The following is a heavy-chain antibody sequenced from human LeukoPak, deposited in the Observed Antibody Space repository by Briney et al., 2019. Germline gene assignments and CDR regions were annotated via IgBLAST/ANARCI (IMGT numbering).Heavy chain of an antibody. Sequence: SETLSLTCTVSGGSISSYYWSWIRQPAGKGLEWIGRIYTSGSTNYNPSLKSRVTMSVDTSKNQFSLKLSSVTAADTAVYYCARDYCSSTSCYSYYYYYYYMDVWGKGTTVTVSS. V-gene: IGHV4-4*07. CDR2: IYTSGST. J-gene: IGHJ6*03. CDR1: GGSISSYY. D-gene: IGHD2-2*01. CDR3: ARDYCSSTSCYSYYYYYYYMDV.